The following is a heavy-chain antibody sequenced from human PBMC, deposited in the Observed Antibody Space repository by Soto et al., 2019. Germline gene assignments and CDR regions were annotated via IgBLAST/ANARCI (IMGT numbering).Heavy chain of an antibody. J-gene: IGHJ6*02. CDR3: ASRGGYYGSGSYPSYYYGMDV. D-gene: IGHD3-10*01. Sequence: SETLSLTCAVSDGSISSSNSWSWVRQPPGKGLEWIGEIYHSGSTNYNPSLKSRVTTSVDKSKNQFSLKLSSVTAADTAVYYCASRGGYYGSGSYPSYYYGMDVWGQGTTVTVSS. V-gene: IGHV4-4*02. CDR2: IYHSGST. CDR1: DGSISSSNS.